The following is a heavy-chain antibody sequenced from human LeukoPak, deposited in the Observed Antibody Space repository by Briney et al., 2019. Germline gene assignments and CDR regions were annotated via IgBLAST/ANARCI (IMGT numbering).Heavy chain of an antibody. CDR3: ARGPDCSGGSCYGRFQYFQH. Sequence: GGSLRLSCAASGFTFSSYDMHWVHQATGKGLEWVSAIGTAGDTYYPGSVKGRFTISRENAKNSLYLQMNSLRAGDTAVYYCARGPDCSGGSCYGRFQYFQHWGQGTLVTVSS. J-gene: IGHJ1*01. CDR2: IGTAGDT. D-gene: IGHD2-15*01. CDR1: GFTFSSYD. V-gene: IGHV3-13*01.